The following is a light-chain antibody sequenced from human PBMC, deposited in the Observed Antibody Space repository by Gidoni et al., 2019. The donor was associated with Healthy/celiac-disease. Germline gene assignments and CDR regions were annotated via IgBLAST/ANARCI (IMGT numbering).Light chain of an antibody. Sequence: IVLTHSPGTLSFSPGERATLSCRASQGVSSSYLAWYQQKPGQAPRLLIYGSSSRAPGIPHRFSGSGSGTDFTLTISRLEPEDFAVYYCQQYGSPGTFGGGTKVEIK. CDR1: QGVSSSY. CDR3: QQYGSPGT. CDR2: GSS. V-gene: IGKV3-20*01. J-gene: IGKJ4*01.